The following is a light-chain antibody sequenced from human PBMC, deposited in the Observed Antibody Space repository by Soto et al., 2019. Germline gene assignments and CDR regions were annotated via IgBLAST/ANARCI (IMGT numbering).Light chain of an antibody. V-gene: IGKV3-20*01. J-gene: IGKJ2*01. CDR2: GAS. CDR3: QQYGSSPPMYT. Sequence: EIVLTQSPGTLSLSPGERATLSCRASQSVISNYLAWYQQKPGQAPRLLIYGASSRATGIPDRFSGSGSGADFTLTISRLEPEDFAVYYCQQYGSSPPMYTFGQGTNLEIK. CDR1: QSVISNY.